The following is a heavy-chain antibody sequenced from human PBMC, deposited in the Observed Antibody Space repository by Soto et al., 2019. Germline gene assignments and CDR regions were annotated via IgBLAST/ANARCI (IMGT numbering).Heavy chain of an antibody. Sequence: PGGSLGLCCAASGATFSNVWMTWVRQAPGKGLEWVGRIKSQSDGGTTDYAAPVKGRFTISRDDSENTLSLQMNGLKSEDTAVYYCATYSSSSLGAFDVWGQGTLVTVSS. CDR2: IKSQSDGGTT. D-gene: IGHD6-6*01. CDR1: GATFSNVW. CDR3: ATYSSSSLGAFDV. J-gene: IGHJ3*01. V-gene: IGHV3-15*01.